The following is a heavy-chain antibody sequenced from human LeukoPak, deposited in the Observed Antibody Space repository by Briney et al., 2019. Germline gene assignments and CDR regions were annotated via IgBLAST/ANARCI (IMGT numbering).Heavy chain of an antibody. Sequence: SGGSLGLSCEASGFSFSDFYMSWIRQAPGKGLEWVSYISSSSTYTNYADSVKGRFTISRDNAKNALYLQMNSLRAEDTAVYYCVRAAAGNSNWFDPWGQGTLVTVSS. CDR1: GFSFSDFY. CDR3: VRAAAGNSNWFDP. CDR2: ISSSSTYT. V-gene: IGHV3-11*05. J-gene: IGHJ5*02. D-gene: IGHD6-13*01.